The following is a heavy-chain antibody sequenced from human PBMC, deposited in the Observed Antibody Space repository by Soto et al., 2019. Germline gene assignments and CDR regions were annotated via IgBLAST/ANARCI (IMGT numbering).Heavy chain of an antibody. CDR3: ARDCPQWSSGWCWVDP. J-gene: IGHJ5*02. CDR1: GYTFSIYG. Sequence: QVQLVQSGAEVKKPGASVKISCKALGYTFSIYGISWVRQAPGQGLEWMGWISPYNGKRNYAQKLQGRITMTTDTSTSTAYMELRSLIYDDTAVYYCARDCPQWSSGWCWVDPWGQGTLVHVSS. CDR2: ISPYNGKR. D-gene: IGHD6-19*01. V-gene: IGHV1-18*01.